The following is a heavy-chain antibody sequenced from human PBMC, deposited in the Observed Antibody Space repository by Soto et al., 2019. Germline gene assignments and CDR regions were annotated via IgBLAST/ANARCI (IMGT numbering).Heavy chain of an antibody. CDR2: INTGKGDT. Sequence: QVQLVQSGAEVKKPGASVKVSCKTSGYTFTSYSIHWVRQAPGQRPEWMGWINTGKGDTRYSEKFQGRVTITRDTSATTAYLELNSLSSEDTALYYCARDSTNTWWGSWYWGQGTLVTVSS. CDR1: GYTFTSYS. V-gene: IGHV1-3*04. D-gene: IGHD2-8*02. J-gene: IGHJ4*02. CDR3: ARDSTNTWWGSWY.